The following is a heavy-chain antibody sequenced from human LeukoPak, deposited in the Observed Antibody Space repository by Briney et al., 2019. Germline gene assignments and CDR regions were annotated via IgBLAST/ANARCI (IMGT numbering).Heavy chain of an antibody. V-gene: IGHV1-69*04. Sequence: SVKVSCKASGGTFSSYAISWVRQAPGQGLEWMGRIIPILGIANYAQKFQGRVTITADKSTSTAYMELSSLRSEDTAVYYCARNAPLTGDFDYWGPGTLVTVSS. J-gene: IGHJ4*02. D-gene: IGHD7-27*01. CDR2: IIPILGIA. CDR1: GGTFSSYA. CDR3: ARNAPLTGDFDY.